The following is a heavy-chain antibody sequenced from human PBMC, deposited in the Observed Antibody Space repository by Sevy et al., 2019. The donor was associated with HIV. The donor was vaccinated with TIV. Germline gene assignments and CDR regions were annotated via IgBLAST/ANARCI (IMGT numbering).Heavy chain of an antibody. D-gene: IGHD2-8*01. CDR1: GYTFTDYW. CDR2: IKPSGGAP. V-gene: IGHV1-2*06. Sequence: ASVKVSCKASGYTFTDYWIHWVRQAPGQGLEWMGRIKPSGGAPNYSRMFQDRITVTSDTSITTAYLELNYLSSDDTAVYNCARTIVSGTMVDIDYWGQGTLVTVSS. J-gene: IGHJ4*02. CDR3: ARTIVSGTMVDIDY.